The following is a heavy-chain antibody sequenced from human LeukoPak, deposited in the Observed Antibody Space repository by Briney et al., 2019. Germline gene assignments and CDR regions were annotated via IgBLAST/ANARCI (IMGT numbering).Heavy chain of an antibody. V-gene: IGHV3-7*01. Sequence: GGSLRLSCAASGFTFSRYWMTWVRQAPGKGLEWVANIKQDGSEKYYVDSVKGRFTISRDNAKNSLYLQMNSLRAEDTAVYYCAKEVGWFRGGPFDIWGQGTTVTVSS. J-gene: IGHJ3*02. CDR2: IKQDGSEK. D-gene: IGHD3-3*01. CDR1: GFTFSRYW. CDR3: AKEVGWFRGGPFDI.